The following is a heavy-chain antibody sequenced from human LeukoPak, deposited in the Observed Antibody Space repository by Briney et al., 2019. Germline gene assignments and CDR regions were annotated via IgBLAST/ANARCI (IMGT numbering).Heavy chain of an antibody. J-gene: IGHJ4*02. CDR2: IWYDGSNK. V-gene: IGHV3-33*01. CDR3: ATWRGSGSYGGYFDY. Sequence: GGSLRLSCAASGFTFSNYGMHWVRQAPGKGLEWVAIIWYDGSNKYYADSVKGRFTISRDNSKNTLYLQMNSLRVEDTAVYYCATWRGSGSYGGYFDYWGQGTLVTVSS. CDR1: GFTFSNYG. D-gene: IGHD3-10*01.